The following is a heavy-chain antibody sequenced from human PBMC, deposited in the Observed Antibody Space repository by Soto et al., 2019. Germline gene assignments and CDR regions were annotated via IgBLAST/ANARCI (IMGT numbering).Heavy chain of an antibody. Sequence: QVQLVQSGAEVKKPGASVKVSCKASGYTFTSYGISWVRQAPGQGLEWMGWISAYNGNTNYAQKLQGRVTMTTDTSTSIAYMELRSLRSDDTAVYYCARDTPFARNLQGHSGDVWGQGTTVTVSS. V-gene: IGHV1-18*04. CDR1: GYTFTSYG. J-gene: IGHJ6*02. CDR2: ISAYNGNT. D-gene: IGHD3-10*01. CDR3: ARDTPFARNLQGHSGDV.